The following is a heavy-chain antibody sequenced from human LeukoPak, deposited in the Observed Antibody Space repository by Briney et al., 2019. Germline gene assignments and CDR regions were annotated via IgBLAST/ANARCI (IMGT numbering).Heavy chain of an antibody. CDR2: IIPIFGTA. Sequence: ASVTVSCKASGGTFSSYAISWVRQAPGQGLEWMGGIIPIFGTANYAQKFQGIVTITTDESTSTAYMELSSLRSEDTAVYYCTGGDYYMDVWGKGTTVTVSS. V-gene: IGHV1-69*05. CDR1: GGTFSSYA. J-gene: IGHJ6*03. D-gene: IGHD1-14*01. CDR3: TGGDYYMDV.